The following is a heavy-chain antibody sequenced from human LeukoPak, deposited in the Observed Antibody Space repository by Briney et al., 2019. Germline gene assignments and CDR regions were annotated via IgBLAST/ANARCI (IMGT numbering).Heavy chain of an antibody. CDR2: ISYSGST. CDR1: GFTFISYS. CDR3: ARDVKIGATWNYILGNFDY. J-gene: IGHJ4*02. D-gene: IGHD1-7*01. Sequence: GSLRLSCAASGFTFISYSMNWVRQTPGKGLEWIGTISYSGSTDYNPSLKSRVTISVDTSKDQFSLNLSSVTAADTAVYYCARDVKIGATWNYILGNFDYWGQGTLVSVSS. V-gene: IGHV4-59*12.